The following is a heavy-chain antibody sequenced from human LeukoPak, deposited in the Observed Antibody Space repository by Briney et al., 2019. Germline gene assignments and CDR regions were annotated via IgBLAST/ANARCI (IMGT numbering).Heavy chain of an antibody. CDR2: INPNSGGT. D-gene: IGHD3-22*01. CDR1: GYTFTGYY. J-gene: IGHJ3*02. CDR3: ARAGVWDYDDSSGYHNAAFDI. Sequence: ASVKVSCKASGYTFTGYYMHRVRQAPGQGLEWMGWINPNSGGTNYAQKFQGRVSMTRDTSISTAYMELSRLRSDDTAVYYCARAGVWDYDDSSGYHNAAFDIWGQGTMVTVSS. V-gene: IGHV1-2*02.